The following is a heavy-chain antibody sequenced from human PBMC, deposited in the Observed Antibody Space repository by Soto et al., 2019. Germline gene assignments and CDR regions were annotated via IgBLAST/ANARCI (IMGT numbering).Heavy chain of an antibody. V-gene: IGHV4-34*01. Sequence: PSETLSLTCAAYGGSFSGYYWSWIRQPPGKGLEWIGEINHSGSTNYNPSLKRRVTISVDTSKSQFSLKLSSVTAADTAVYYCARDRAYYESSGLYFDYWGQGTLVTVSS. CDR3: ARDRAYYESSGLYFDY. D-gene: IGHD3-22*01. J-gene: IGHJ4*02. CDR2: INHSGST. CDR1: GGSFSGYY.